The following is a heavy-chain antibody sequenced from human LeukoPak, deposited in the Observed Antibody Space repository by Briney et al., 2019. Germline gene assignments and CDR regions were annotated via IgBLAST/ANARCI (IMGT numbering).Heavy chain of an antibody. CDR1: GFTFSSYA. D-gene: IGHD3-22*01. J-gene: IGHJ4*02. CDR2: ISSNGGST. Sequence: SGGSLRLSCSASGFTFSSYAMHWVRQAPGKGLEYVSAISSNGGSTYYADSVKGRFTISRDNSKNTLYLQMSSLRAEDTAVYYCVKENYDSSGLLDYWGQGTLVTVFS. V-gene: IGHV3-64D*06. CDR3: VKENYDSSGLLDY.